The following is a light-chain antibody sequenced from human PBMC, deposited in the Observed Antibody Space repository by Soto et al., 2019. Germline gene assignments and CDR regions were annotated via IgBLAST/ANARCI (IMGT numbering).Light chain of an antibody. CDR3: QQSYSTPT. CDR2: SVS. CDR1: QNISSY. J-gene: IGKJ1*01. Sequence: IQMTQSPSSLSASVGDRVTITCRAGQNISSYLNWYQQKPGKAPELLSYSVSSLQAGVPSRFSGSGSETDFSLTISSLQPEDFATYFCQQSYSTPTFGQGTKV. V-gene: IGKV1-39*01.